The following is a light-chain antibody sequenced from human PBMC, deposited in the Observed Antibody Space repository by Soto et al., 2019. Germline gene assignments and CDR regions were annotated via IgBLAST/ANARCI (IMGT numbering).Light chain of an antibody. Sequence: IVLTQSPGTLSLSPGERATLSCRASQSVSNNXLAWYQYKPGQAPRLVIYGTSSRFTGIPDRFSGSGSGTDFTLTXRRLXPXXSAVXXXXXFGTSPYTFGQGTKLEIK. CDR3: XXFGTSPYT. CDR2: GTS. J-gene: IGKJ2*01. V-gene: IGKV3-20*01. CDR1: QSVSNNX.